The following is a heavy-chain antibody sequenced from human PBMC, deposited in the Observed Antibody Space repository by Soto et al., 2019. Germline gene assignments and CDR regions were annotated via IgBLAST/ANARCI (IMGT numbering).Heavy chain of an antibody. V-gene: IGHV3-30*03. CDR2: ISYDGSNK. Sequence: GGSLRLSCAASGFTFSSYGMHWVRQAPGKGLEWVAVISYDGSNKYYADSVKGRFTISRDNSKNTLYLQMNSLRAEDTAVYYCAREVEGLPAAGPRGLGPMSYRGQAALVTVSS. CDR3: AREVEGLPAAGPRGLGPMSY. CDR1: GFTFSSYG. D-gene: IGHD6-13*01. J-gene: IGHJ4*02.